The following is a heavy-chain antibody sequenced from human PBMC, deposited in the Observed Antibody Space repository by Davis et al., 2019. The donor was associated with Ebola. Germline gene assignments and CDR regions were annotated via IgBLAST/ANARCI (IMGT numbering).Heavy chain of an antibody. D-gene: IGHD3-10*01. Sequence: GESLKISCATSGFRFTSFWMYWVRQAPGKGLEWVSYINVDDSRINYADSMKGRVTISRDNAKSTLYLQMNSLRVGDTALYYCTTDLRGTSYWGQGTLVTVSS. CDR3: TTDLRGTSY. J-gene: IGHJ4*02. V-gene: IGHV3-74*01. CDR1: GFRFTSFW. CDR2: INVDDSRI.